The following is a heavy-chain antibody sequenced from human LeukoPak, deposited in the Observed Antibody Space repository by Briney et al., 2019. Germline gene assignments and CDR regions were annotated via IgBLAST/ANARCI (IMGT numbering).Heavy chain of an antibody. CDR1: GFTFSSHW. V-gene: IGHV3-74*01. J-gene: IGHJ5*02. Sequence: GGSLRLSCAASGFTFSSHWMHWVRQAPGKGLVWVSRITNDGSGATYADSVKGRFTISGDNGKNTLYLQMNSLRPEDTAVYYCARDRPHNWFDPWGQGTLVTVSS. CDR2: ITNDGSGA. CDR3: ARDRPHNWFDP.